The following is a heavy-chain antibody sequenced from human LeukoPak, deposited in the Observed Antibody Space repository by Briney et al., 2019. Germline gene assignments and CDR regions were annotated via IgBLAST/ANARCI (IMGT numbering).Heavy chain of an antibody. D-gene: IGHD3-22*01. CDR2: ISCDGSNK. V-gene: IGHV3-30*18. CDR3: AKSRLYYDDSSGYPDYFDY. J-gene: IGHJ4*02. Sequence: TGGSLRLSCAASGFTFSSYGMHWVRQAPGKGLEWVAVISCDGSNKYYADSVKGQFTISRDNSKNTLYLQMNSLRAEDTAVYYCAKSRLYYDDSSGYPDYFDYWGQGTLVTVSS. CDR1: GFTFSSYG.